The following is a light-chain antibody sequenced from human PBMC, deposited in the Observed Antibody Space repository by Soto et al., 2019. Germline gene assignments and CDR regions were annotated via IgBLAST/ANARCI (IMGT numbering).Light chain of an antibody. CDR2: EVS. Sequence: QSVLTQPPPASGSPGQSVTISCTGTSSDVGGYNYVSWYQQHPGKAPKVIIYEVSKRPSGVPDRFSGSKSGSTASLTVSGLQAEDEADYYCSSYAVTNIFVFGTGTRSPS. V-gene: IGLV2-8*01. J-gene: IGLJ1*01. CDR1: SSDVGGYNY. CDR3: SSYAVTNIFV.